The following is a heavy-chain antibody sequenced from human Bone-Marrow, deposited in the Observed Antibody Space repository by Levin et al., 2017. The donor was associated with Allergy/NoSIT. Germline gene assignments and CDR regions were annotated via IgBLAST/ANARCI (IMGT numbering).Heavy chain of an antibody. J-gene: IGHJ6*02. CDR3: ARMMLDCSGPNCYQHYYYNGMDV. Sequence: GGSLRLSCAASGFTFRTFSMNWVRQAPGKGLEWVSSITSSSNYIYYADSVRGRFTISRDNAKNSLYLQMNSLRAEDTAVYHCARMMLDCSGPNCYQHYYYNGMDVWGQGTTVAVSS. D-gene: IGHD2-2*01. CDR1: GFTFRTFS. CDR2: ITSSSNYI. V-gene: IGHV3-21*01.